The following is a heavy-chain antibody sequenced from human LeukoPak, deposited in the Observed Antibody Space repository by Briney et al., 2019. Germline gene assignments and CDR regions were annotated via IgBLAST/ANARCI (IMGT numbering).Heavy chain of an antibody. V-gene: IGHV4-30-4*08. CDR3: ARLDFWSGYHYFDY. Sequence: NPPETLSLTCTVSGGSISSGDYYWSWTRQPPGKGLEWIGYIYYSGSTYYNPSLKSRVTISVDTSKNQFSLKLSSVTAADTAVYYCARLDFWSGYHYFDYWGQGTLVTVSS. CDR1: GGSISSGDYY. J-gene: IGHJ4*02. CDR2: IYYSGST. D-gene: IGHD3-3*01.